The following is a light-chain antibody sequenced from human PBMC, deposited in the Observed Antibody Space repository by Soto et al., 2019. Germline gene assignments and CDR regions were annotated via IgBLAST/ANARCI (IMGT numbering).Light chain of an antibody. CDR3: QKYNSAPSWT. CDR1: QGISNY. CDR2: SAS. J-gene: IGKJ1*01. Sequence: DIQMTQSPSSLSASVGDRVTITCRASQGISNYLAWYQQKPGKVPKLLIYSASTLQSGVPSRFSGSGSGTDFTLSIPSLQPEDVATYYCQKYNSAPSWTFGQGTKVEIK. V-gene: IGKV1-27*01.